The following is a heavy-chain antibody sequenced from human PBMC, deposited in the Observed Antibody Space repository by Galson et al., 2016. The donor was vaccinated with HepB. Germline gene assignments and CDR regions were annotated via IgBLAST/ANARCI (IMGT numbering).Heavy chain of an antibody. Sequence: SLRLSCAASGFTFNSYTMSWVRQAPGKGLEWVAGITNGGDTTYYADSVRGRFTISRDNPKNTLYWQVNSLRADDTAVYYCAKLGGDSGSPYWGHGTLVTVSS. CDR1: GFTFNSYT. D-gene: IGHD5-12*01. CDR2: ITNGGDTT. CDR3: AKLGGDSGSPY. V-gene: IGHV3-23*01. J-gene: IGHJ4*01.